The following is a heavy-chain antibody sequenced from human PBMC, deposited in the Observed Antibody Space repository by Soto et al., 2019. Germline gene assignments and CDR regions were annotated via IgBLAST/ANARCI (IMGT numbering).Heavy chain of an antibody. Sequence: SQTLSLTCVISGDSFSSKDATWYWIRQSPSRGLEWLGRTYYRSKWYNDYAVSVKSRITINPDTSKNQISLQLNSVTPEDTAVYYCVRLIGKSWFAYWGQXTLVTVSS. CDR1: GDSFSSKDAT. D-gene: IGHD3-10*01. CDR3: VRLIGKSWFAY. J-gene: IGHJ4*02. V-gene: IGHV6-1*01. CDR2: TYYRSKWYN.